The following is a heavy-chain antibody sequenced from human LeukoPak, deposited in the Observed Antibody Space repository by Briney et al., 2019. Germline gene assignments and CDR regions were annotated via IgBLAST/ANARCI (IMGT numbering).Heavy chain of an antibody. CDR1: GYSISSGYY. V-gene: IGHV4-38-2*02. J-gene: IGHJ6*02. CDR3: ASRPSRPYSSGWYYYYYYGMDV. D-gene: IGHD6-19*01. CDR2: IYHSGST. Sequence: PSETLSLTCTVSGYSISSGYYWGWIRQPPGKGLEWIGSIYHSGSTYYNPSLKSRVTISVDTSKNQFSLKLSSVTAADTAVYYCASRPSRPYSSGWYYYYYYGMDVWGQGTTVTVSS.